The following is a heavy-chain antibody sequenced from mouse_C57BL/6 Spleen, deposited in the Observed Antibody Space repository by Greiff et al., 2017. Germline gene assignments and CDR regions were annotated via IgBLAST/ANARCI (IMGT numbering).Heavy chain of an antibody. J-gene: IGHJ3*01. V-gene: IGHV1-64*01. CDR1: GYTFTSYW. CDR2: IHPNSGST. Sequence: QVQLQQPGAELVKPGASVKLSCTASGYTFTSYWMHWVKQRPGQGLEWIGMIHPNSGSTNYNEKFKSKAKLTVDKSSSTAYMQLSSLTSEDSAVYYCNYDSSSVAYWGQGTLVTVSA. CDR3: NYDSSSVAY. D-gene: IGHD1-1*01.